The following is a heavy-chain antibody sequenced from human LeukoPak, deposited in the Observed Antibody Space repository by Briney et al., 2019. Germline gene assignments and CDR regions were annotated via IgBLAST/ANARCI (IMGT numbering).Heavy chain of an antibody. Sequence: GESLKISGKGPGYSFTSYWIGWVRQMPGKGLEWMGIIYPGDSDTRYSPSFQGQVTISADKSISTAYLQRSTLKAPHTAMYYSARAYYSGSGSNYIGGYWGQGTLVTVSS. CDR3: ARAYYSGSGSNYIGGY. CDR1: GYSFTSYW. CDR2: IYPGDSDT. J-gene: IGHJ4*02. D-gene: IGHD3-10*01. V-gene: IGHV5-51*01.